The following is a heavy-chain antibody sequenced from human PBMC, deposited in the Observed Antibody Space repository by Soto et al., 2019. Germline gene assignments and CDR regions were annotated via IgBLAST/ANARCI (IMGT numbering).Heavy chain of an antibody. D-gene: IGHD3-9*01. J-gene: IGHJ5*02. CDR1: GYSFTSYW. CDR3: ARKPHYNILTNFYEDWFAP. CDR2: IYPGDSDT. Sequence: GESLKISCKGSGYSFTSYWIGWVRQMPGKGLEWMGIIYPGDSDTRYSPSFQGQVTISADKSISTAYLQWSSLEASDTAIYYCARKPHYNILTNFYEDWFAPWGQGTLVTVSS. V-gene: IGHV5-51*01.